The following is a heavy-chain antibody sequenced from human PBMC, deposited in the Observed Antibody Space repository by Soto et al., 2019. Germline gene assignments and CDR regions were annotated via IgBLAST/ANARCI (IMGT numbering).Heavy chain of an antibody. Sequence: SETLSLTCTVSGGSISSGGYYWSWIRQHPGKGLEWIGYIYYSGSTYYNPPLKSRVTISVDTSKNQFSLKLSSVTAADTAVYYCATLTGPRGYGGNYFDYWGQGTLVTVSS. V-gene: IGHV4-31*03. CDR1: GGSISSGGYY. D-gene: IGHD4-17*01. CDR2: IYYSGST. CDR3: ATLTGPRGYGGNYFDY. J-gene: IGHJ4*02.